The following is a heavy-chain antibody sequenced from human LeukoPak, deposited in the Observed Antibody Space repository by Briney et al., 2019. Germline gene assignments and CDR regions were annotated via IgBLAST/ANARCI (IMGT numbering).Heavy chain of an antibody. CDR1: GGSISSSNW. CDR3: AKTYYYGSGSNDAFDV. J-gene: IGHJ3*01. CDR2: IYHSGST. Sequence: PSETLSLTCAVSGGSISSSNWWSWVRQPPGKGLEWIGEIYHSGSTNYNPSLKSRVTISVDKSKNQFSLKLSSVTAADTAVYYCAKTYYYGSGSNDAFDVWGQGTMVTVSS. D-gene: IGHD3-10*01. V-gene: IGHV4-4*02.